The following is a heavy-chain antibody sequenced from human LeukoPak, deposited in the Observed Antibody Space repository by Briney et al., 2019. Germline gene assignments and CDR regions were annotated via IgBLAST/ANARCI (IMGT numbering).Heavy chain of an antibody. D-gene: IGHD5-24*01. CDR1: GYPFSDYY. CDR2: INPKTGDT. CDR3: ARDGDGYNFGS. J-gene: IGHJ5*01. Sequence: ASVKVSCKASGYPFSDYYIHWLRQAPGQGLEWMGFINPKTGDTNYAQNFQVRVTMTRETSTSTVHMELSSLKSDDTALYYCARDGDGYNFGSWGQGTLVSVSS. V-gene: IGHV1-2*02.